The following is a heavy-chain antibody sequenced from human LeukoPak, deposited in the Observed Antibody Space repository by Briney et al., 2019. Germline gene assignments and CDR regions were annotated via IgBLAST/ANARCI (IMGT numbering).Heavy chain of an antibody. CDR3: AKDGYDILTGSLDY. Sequence: PDRSLRLSCAASGFTFDDYAMHWVRQAPGKGLEWVSGISWNSGSIGYADSVKGRFTISRDNAKNSLYLQMNSLRAEDTALYYCAKDGYDILTGSLDYWGQGTLVTVSS. CDR2: ISWNSGSI. CDR1: GFTFDDYA. J-gene: IGHJ4*02. D-gene: IGHD3-9*01. V-gene: IGHV3-9*01.